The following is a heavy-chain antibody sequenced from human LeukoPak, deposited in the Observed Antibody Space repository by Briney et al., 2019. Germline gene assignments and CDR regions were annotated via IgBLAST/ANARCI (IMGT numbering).Heavy chain of an antibody. Sequence: SETLSLTCAVYGGSFSGYYWSWIRQPPGKGLEWIGEINHSGSTNYNPSLKSRVTISVDTSKNQFSLKLRSVTAADTAVYYCARAGAYYGSGSFRYYFDYWGQGTLVTVSS. D-gene: IGHD3-10*01. CDR2: INHSGST. CDR1: GGSFSGYY. V-gene: IGHV4-34*01. CDR3: ARAGAYYGSGSFRYYFDY. J-gene: IGHJ4*02.